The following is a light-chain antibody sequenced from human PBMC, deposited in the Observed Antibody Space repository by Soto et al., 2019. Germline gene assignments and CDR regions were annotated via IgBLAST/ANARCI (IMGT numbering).Light chain of an antibody. Sequence: EIVLTQSPGTLSLSPGERATLSCRASQSVSSSYLAWYQQKPGQAPRLLNSGASSRATGIPDRFSGSGSGTDFTLTISRLEPEDFAVYYCQQYGSSPRTFGQGTKVEIK. CDR2: GAS. V-gene: IGKV3-20*01. J-gene: IGKJ1*01. CDR1: QSVSSSY. CDR3: QQYGSSPRT.